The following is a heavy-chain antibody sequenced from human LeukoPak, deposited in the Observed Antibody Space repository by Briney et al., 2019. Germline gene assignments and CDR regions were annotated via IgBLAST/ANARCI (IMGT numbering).Heavy chain of an antibody. CDR2: FEPEDGET. CDR1: GYTLTELS. CDR3: ATGYDFWSGYNFDY. Sequence: ASVNVSCKVSGYTLTELSMHWVRQPPGKGLDWIGGFEPEDGETIYAQNFEGRVTMTEDTSTDTAYMELSSLRSEDTAVYYCATGYDFWSGYNFDYWGQGTLVTVSS. D-gene: IGHD3-3*01. V-gene: IGHV1-24*01. J-gene: IGHJ4*02.